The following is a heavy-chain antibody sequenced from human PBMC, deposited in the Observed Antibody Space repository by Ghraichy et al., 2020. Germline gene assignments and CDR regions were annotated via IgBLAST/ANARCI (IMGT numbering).Heavy chain of an antibody. Sequence: GGSLRLSCAASGFTFSSYAMHWVRQAPGKGLEWVAVISYDGSNKYYADSVKGRFTISRDNSKNTLYLQMNSLRAEDTAVYYCARERGRMGYCSSTSCYFEFDYWVQGTLVTVSS. D-gene: IGHD2-2*01. CDR3: ARERGRMGYCSSTSCYFEFDY. CDR2: ISYDGSNK. V-gene: IGHV3-30*04. J-gene: IGHJ4*02. CDR1: GFTFSSYA.